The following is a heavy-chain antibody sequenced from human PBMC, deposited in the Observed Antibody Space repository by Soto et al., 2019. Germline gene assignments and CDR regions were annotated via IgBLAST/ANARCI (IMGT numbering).Heavy chain of an antibody. CDR2: VFHTGNT. V-gene: IGHV4-4*02. CDR3: ARKAWVRFDY. Sequence: PSETLSLTCAVSGDSISSSVWWTWVRQPPGKGLEWIGEVFHTGNTNYSPSLKSRVTMSVDKSTNEFSLKVTSVTAADTAIYYCARKAWVRFDYWGQGALVTVSS. D-gene: IGHD7-27*01. J-gene: IGHJ4*02. CDR1: GDSISSSVW.